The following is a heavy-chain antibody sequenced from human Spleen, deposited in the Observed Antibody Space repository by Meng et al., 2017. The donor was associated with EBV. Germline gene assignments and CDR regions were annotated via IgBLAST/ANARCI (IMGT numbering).Heavy chain of an antibody. CDR2: ISHTGST. CDR3: ARDSHGYYFFDF. CDR1: GESISSGAYS. Sequence: QLQLQEADSGLVKPSETLFITGTVTGESISSGAYSWSGVRQPSGKGLEWIGYISHTGSTYYNASLKSRVTISVDRSKHQFSLKLTSVTPADTAVYYCARDSHGYYFFDFWGPGTLVTVSS. D-gene: IGHD3-22*01. V-gene: IGHV4-30-2*01. J-gene: IGHJ4*02.